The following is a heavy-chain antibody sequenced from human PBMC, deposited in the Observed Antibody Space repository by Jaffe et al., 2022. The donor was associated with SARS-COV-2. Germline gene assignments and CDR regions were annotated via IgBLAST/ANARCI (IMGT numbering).Heavy chain of an antibody. J-gene: IGHJ5*02. CDR3: ACFGAYDAWGSYRPKWLDP. V-gene: IGHV1-8*01. Sequence: QVQLVQSGAEVKKPGASVKVSCKASGYTFTSYDINWVRQAPGQGLEWMGWMNPNNGDTGYAQKFQGRVTMTRDTAISTAYMELSSLRSEDTAVYYCACFGAYDAWGSYRPKWLDPWGQGTLVTVSS. D-gene: IGHD3-16*02. CDR2: MNPNNGDT. CDR1: GYTFTSYD.